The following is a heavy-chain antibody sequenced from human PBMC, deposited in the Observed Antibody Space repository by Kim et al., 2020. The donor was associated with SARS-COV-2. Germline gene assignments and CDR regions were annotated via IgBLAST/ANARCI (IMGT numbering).Heavy chain of an antibody. CDR2: IYPGDSDT. CDR3: ARNKGGYSYDYYYMDV. V-gene: IGHV5-51*01. Sequence: GESLKISCKGSGYSFTSYWIGWVRQMPGKGLEWMGIIYPGDSDTRYSPSFQGQVTISADKSISTAYLQWSSLKASDTAMYYCARNKGGYSYDYYYMDVWGKGTTVTVSS. J-gene: IGHJ6*03. CDR1: GYSFTSYW. D-gene: IGHD5-18*01.